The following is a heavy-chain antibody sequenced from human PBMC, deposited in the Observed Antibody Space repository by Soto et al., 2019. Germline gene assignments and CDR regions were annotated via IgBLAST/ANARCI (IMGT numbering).Heavy chain of an antibody. CDR1: VYTFTIYY. V-gene: IGHV1-8*01. D-gene: IGHD6-6*01. CDR3: ARDGGSSENHYYYYYGMDV. J-gene: IGHJ6*02. Sequence: GASVNVSCKSAVYTFTIYYINWVRQATGQGLEWMGWMNPNSGNTGYAQKFQGRVTMTRNTSISTAYMELSSLRSEDTDVYYCARDGGSSENHYYYYYGMDVWGQGTTVTVSS. CDR2: MNPNSGNT.